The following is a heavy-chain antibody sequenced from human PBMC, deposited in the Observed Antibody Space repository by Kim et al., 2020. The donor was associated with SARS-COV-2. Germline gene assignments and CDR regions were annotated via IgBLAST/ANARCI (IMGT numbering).Heavy chain of an antibody. Sequence: SADSVKGRFTISRDNAKNSLYLQMNSLRAGDTAVYYCASLYDYGGSHFDYWGQGTLVTVSS. CDR3: ASLYDYGGSHFDY. D-gene: IGHD4-17*01. J-gene: IGHJ4*02. V-gene: IGHV3-48*03.